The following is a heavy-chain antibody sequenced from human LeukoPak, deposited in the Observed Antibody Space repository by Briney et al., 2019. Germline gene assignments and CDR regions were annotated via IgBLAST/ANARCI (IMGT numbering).Heavy chain of an antibody. CDR3: ARATRLLLWFGEGNWFDP. Sequence: GGSLRLSCAASGFTFSSYSMNWVRQAPGKGLEWVSSISSSSSYIYYADSVKGRFTISRDNAKNSLYLQMNSLRSDDTAVYYCARATRLLLWFGEGNWFDPWGQGTLVTVSS. CDR2: ISSSSSYI. D-gene: IGHD3-10*01. V-gene: IGHV3-21*04. J-gene: IGHJ5*02. CDR1: GFTFSSYS.